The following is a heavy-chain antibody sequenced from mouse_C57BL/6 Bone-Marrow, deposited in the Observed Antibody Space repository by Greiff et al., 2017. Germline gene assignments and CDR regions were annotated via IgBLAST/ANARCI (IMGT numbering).Heavy chain of an antibody. CDR1: GFNIKDDY. CDR2: LDPANGDT. V-gene: IGHV14-4*01. CDR3: TSQLRYSMDY. J-gene: IGHJ4*01. Sequence: VQLQQPGAELVRPGASVKLSCTASGFNIKDDYMHWVKQRPEQGLEWIGWLDPANGDTEYDSKFQGNATITADTSSNTAYLQLSSLTSEDTAVYYCTSQLRYSMDYWGQGTSVTGSA. D-gene: IGHD2-12*01.